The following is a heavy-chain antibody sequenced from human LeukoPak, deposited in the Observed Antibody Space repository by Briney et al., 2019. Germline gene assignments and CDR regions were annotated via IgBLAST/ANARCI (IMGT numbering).Heavy chain of an antibody. CDR2: IIPNIAMP. D-gene: IGHD2-15*01. CDR1: GGTFSNYA. Sequence: ASVKVSCKASGGTFSNYAITWVRQAPGQGLEWMGRIIPNIAMPNYAQKLQGRVTITADTSTNTAYLDLSSLSSEDTAVYYCARDKTHCSGASCYSAQVYWGQGSLVTVSS. V-gene: IGHV1-69*04. J-gene: IGHJ4*02. CDR3: ARDKTHCSGASCYSAQVY.